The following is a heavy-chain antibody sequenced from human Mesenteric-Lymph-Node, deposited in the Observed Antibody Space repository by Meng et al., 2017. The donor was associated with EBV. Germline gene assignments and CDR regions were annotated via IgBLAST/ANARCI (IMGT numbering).Heavy chain of an antibody. CDR1: GGSVSSSNFY. V-gene: IGHV4-61*01. Sequence: QVQLQESGPGLWKPSETLSLTCTVSGGSVSSSNFYWSWIRPPPGKGLEWIGNIYYSGTSNYTPSLKSRVAISLDTSKNQFSLNLSSLTAADTAMYYCARVGQWLPIDYWGQGTLVTVSS. J-gene: IGHJ4*02. CDR3: ARVGQWLPIDY. CDR2: IYYSGTS. D-gene: IGHD6-19*01.